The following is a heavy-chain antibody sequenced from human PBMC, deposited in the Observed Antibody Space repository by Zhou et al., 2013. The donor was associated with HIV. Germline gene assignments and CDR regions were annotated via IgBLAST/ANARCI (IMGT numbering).Heavy chain of an antibody. D-gene: IGHD3-22*01. CDR3: ARGGYYDSSGYYFYYYHMDV. J-gene: IGHJ6*03. Sequence: QVQLVQSGSSVKKPGSSVRVSCTASGDTLRGYSVTWVRQAPGQGLEWIGGIIPITGTANYVQNLQGRVTVTTDDSTGTAYMDLASLTSEDTGIYYCARGGYYDSSGYYFYYYHMDVWGKGTTVIVSS. V-gene: IGHV1-69*05. CDR2: IIPITGTA. CDR1: GDTLRGYS.